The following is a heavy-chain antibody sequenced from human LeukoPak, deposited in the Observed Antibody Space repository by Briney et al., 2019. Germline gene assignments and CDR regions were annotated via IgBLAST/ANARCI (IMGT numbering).Heavy chain of an antibody. Sequence: GGSLSLSCAASGFTFSTYAMNWVRQAPGKGLEWVSAISGSGGSTYYAVSVKGRFTISRDNSKNTLYLQMNSLRAEDTAVYYCAKDLSPGVYWGQGTLVTVSS. CDR3: AKDLSPGVY. CDR2: ISGSGGST. CDR1: GFTFSTYA. V-gene: IGHV3-23*01. J-gene: IGHJ4*02.